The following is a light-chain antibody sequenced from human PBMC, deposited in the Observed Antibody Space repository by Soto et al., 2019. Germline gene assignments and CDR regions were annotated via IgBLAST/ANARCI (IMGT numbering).Light chain of an antibody. Sequence: DIQMTQSPSTLSASVGDRVTITCRASQSVSTRLAWYQQKPGKAPKLLIYDASSLQTGVPSRFSGSGSGAEFTLTISSLQPVDFATYYCQQYQSYSETFGHGTKVDIK. CDR3: QQYQSYSET. CDR2: DAS. CDR1: QSVSTR. J-gene: IGKJ3*01. V-gene: IGKV1-5*01.